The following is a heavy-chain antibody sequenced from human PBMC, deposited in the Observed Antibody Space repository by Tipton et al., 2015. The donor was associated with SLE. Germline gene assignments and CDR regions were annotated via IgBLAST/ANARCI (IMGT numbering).Heavy chain of an antibody. CDR3: VRGLDKNMLFNYFDS. V-gene: IGHV4-39*07. CDR2: VYYSGST. J-gene: IGHJ4*02. D-gene: IGHD2-2*03. CDR1: GGSISGSSYY. Sequence: TLSLTCTVSGGSISGSSYYWGWIRQPPGKGLEWIGSVYYSGSTYYNPSLKSRVTISVDTPKNQYSLKLSAVTAADTAQYYCVRGLDKNMLFNYFDSWGQGTPVTVSS.